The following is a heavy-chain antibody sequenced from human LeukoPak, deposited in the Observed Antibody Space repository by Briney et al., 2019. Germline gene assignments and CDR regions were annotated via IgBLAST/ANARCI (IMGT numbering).Heavy chain of an antibody. V-gene: IGHV3-7*01. D-gene: IGHD5-24*01. CDR1: GFTFSDAW. CDR3: ARDRDDYGDY. CDR2: IKQDGSEK. J-gene: IGHJ4*02. Sequence: GGSLRLSCAASGFTFSDAWMIWVRQAPGKGLEWVANIKQDGSEKYYVDSVKGRFTISRDNAKNSLYLQMNSLRAEDTAVYYCARDRDDYGDYWGQGTLVTVSS.